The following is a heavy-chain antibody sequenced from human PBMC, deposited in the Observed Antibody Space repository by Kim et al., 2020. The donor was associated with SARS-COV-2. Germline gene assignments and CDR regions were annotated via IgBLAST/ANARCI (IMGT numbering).Heavy chain of an antibody. D-gene: IGHD6-6*01. V-gene: IGHV3-23*01. Sequence: YAESAKGRLTITKHNTKSTLYLQMSRRRAEDTAVYFCAKAVRPSSPFDYWGQGALVTVSS. CDR3: AKAVRPSSPFDY. J-gene: IGHJ4*02.